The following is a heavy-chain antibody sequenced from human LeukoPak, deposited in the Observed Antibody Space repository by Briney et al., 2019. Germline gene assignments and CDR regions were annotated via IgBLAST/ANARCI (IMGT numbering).Heavy chain of an antibody. V-gene: IGHV3-15*01. CDR2: IKSKTDGGTT. CDR1: GFTFSNAW. D-gene: IGHD1-26*01. Sequence: PGGSLRLSCAASGFTFSNAWMSWVRQAPGKGLEWVGRIKSKTDGGTTDYAAPVKGRFTISRDDSKNTLYLQMNSLKTEDTAVYYCTTRSLEWELQAVDYWGQGTLVTVSS. J-gene: IGHJ4*02. CDR3: TTRSLEWELQAVDY.